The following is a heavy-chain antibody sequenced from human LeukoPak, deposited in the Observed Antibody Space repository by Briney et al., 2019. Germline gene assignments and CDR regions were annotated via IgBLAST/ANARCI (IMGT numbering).Heavy chain of an antibody. CDR1: GFTFRAYA. J-gene: IGHJ6*03. D-gene: IGHD3-3*01. CDR2: IRFDGNNI. V-gene: IGHV3-30*02. Sequence: PGGSLRLSCAASGFTFRAYAMHWARQAPGKGLEWVAFIRFDGNNIHYADSVKGRFTISRDNAKNSLYLQMNSLRAEDTAVYYCARRSYDFWSGPAYYYYYYMDVWGKGTTVTVSS. CDR3: ARRSYDFWSGPAYYYYYYMDV.